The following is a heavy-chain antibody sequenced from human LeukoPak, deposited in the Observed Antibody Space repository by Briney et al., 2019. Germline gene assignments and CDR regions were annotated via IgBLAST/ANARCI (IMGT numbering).Heavy chain of an antibody. Sequence: SETLSLTCTVSGGSISSGSYYWRWIRQPAGKGLEWIGRLYTSGSTNYNPSLKSRVTISVDTSKNQFSLKLSSVTAADTAVYYCARATRSDWLLSYYFDYWGQGTLVTVSS. J-gene: IGHJ4*02. CDR3: ARATRSDWLLSYYFDY. CDR1: GGSISSGSYY. V-gene: IGHV4-61*02. CDR2: LYTSGST. D-gene: IGHD3-9*01.